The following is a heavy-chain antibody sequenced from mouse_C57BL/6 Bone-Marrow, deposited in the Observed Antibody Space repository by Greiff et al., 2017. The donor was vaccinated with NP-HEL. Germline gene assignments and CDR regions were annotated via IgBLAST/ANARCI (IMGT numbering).Heavy chain of an antibody. V-gene: IGHV1-64*01. CDR2: IHPNSGST. CDR3: ASGDRTYGSSLFAY. D-gene: IGHD1-1*01. Sequence: QVQLQQPGAELVKPGASVKLSCKASGYTFTSYWMHWVKQRPGQGLEWIGMIHPNSGSTNYNEKFKSKATLTVDKSSSTAYMQLSSLTSEDSAVYYCASGDRTYGSSLFAYWGQGTLVTVSA. CDR1: GYTFTSYW. J-gene: IGHJ3*01.